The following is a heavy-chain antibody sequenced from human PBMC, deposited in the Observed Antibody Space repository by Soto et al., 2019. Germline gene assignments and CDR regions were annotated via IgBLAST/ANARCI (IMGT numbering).Heavy chain of an antibody. CDR2: ISAYNGNT. J-gene: IGHJ4*02. D-gene: IGHD2-15*01. CDR3: GGYYRAKPWPPNVAY. CDR1: GYTFTSYG. V-gene: IGHV1-18*01. Sequence: ASVKVSCKASGYTFTSYGISWVRQAPGQGLEWMGWISAYNGNTNYAQILQGRVTMTTDTSTSTAYMELRSLRADDTAVYYCGGYYRAKPWPPNVAYWGQGTLVTVSS.